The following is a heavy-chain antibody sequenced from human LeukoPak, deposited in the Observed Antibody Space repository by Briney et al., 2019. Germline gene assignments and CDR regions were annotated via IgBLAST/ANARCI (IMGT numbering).Heavy chain of an antibody. D-gene: IGHD3-10*01. CDR3: ARGRAEYYYGSGSPSWFDP. Sequence: SETLSLTCTVSGGSISSGSYYWSWIRQPAGKGLEWIGRIYTSGSTNYNPSLKSRVTISVDTSKNQFSLKLSSVTAADTAVYYCARGRAEYYYGSGSPSWFDPWGQGTLVTVSS. CDR2: IYTSGST. J-gene: IGHJ5*02. V-gene: IGHV4-61*02. CDR1: GGSISSGSYY.